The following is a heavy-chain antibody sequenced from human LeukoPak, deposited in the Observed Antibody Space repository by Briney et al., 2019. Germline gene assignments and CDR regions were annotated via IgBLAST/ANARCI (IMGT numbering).Heavy chain of an antibody. V-gene: IGHV3-7*03. CDR3: ARFWDSNPRSWFHFDY. Sequence: PGGSLRLSCVVSGLTFSNYWMIWVRQAPGKGLESVAIVNEDASAKYYLDSVKGRFTISRDNARNSLYLEMNSLRAEDTASYHCARFWDSNPRSWFHFDYWGQGTLVTVSS. D-gene: IGHD3-22*01. CDR1: GLTFSNYW. J-gene: IGHJ4*02. CDR2: VNEDASAK.